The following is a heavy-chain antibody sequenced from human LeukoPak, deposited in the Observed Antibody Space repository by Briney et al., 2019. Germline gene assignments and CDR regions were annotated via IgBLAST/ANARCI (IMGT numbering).Heavy chain of an antibody. CDR3: AKGPGDRGSLDY. CDR2: ISGSGGST. D-gene: IGHD3-10*01. J-gene: IGHJ4*02. Sequence: GGSLRLSCAASGFTFSSYGMSWVRQAPGKGLEWVSAISGSGGSTYYADSVKGRFTISRDNSKNTLYLQMNSLRAEDTAVYYCAKGPGDRGSLDYWGQGTLVTVSS. CDR1: GFTFSSYG. V-gene: IGHV3-23*01.